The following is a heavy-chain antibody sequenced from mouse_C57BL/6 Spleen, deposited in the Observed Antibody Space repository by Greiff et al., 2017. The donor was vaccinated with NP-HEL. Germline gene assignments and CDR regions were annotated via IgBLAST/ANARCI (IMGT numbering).Heavy chain of an antibody. CDR1: GYTFTDYY. V-gene: IGHV1-76*01. CDR3: ARESTTVVENYAMDY. CDR2: IYPGSGNT. J-gene: IGHJ4*01. Sequence: QVQLQQSGAELVRPGASVKLSCKASGYTFTDYYINWVKQRPGQGLEWIARIYPGSGNTYYNEKFKGKATLTAEKSSSTAYMQLSSLTSEDSAVYFCARESTTVVENYAMDYWGQGTSVTVSS. D-gene: IGHD1-1*01.